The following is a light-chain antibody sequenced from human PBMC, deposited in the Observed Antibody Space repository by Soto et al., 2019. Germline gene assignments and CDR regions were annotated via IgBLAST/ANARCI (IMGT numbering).Light chain of an antibody. CDR3: QQRSNWPSIT. CDR2: DAS. CDR1: QSVTNT. V-gene: IGKV3-11*01. J-gene: IGKJ5*01. Sequence: IVMTQSPATLSVSPGERVTISCRASQSVTNTLAWYQHKPGQAPRLLIHDASNRATGIPVRFSGSGAGTDFTLTISSLEPEDSAVYYCQQRSNWPSITFGQGTRLEIK.